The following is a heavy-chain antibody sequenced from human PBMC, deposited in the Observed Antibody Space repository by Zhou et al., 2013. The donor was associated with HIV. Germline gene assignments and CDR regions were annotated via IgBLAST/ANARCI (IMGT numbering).Heavy chain of an antibody. J-gene: IGHJ5*02. V-gene: IGHV4-4*07. Sequence: QVQLQESGPGLVKPSETLSLTCTVSGGSISSHYWSWIRQSPGKGLEWIGRIYTSGSTNYNPSLKSRVTMSLDTSKNQFSLKLSSVTAADTAVYYCAKWIGRGGNWFDPWGQGTLVTVSS. CDR3: AKWIGRGGNWFDP. D-gene: IGHD3-16*01. CDR2: IYTSGST. CDR1: GGSISSHY.